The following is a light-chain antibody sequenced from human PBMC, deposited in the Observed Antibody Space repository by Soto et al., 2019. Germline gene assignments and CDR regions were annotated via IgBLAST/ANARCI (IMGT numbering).Light chain of an antibody. V-gene: IGKV3-20*01. Sequence: EIVLTQSPGTLSLSPGERATLSWRASQSVSSSCLAWYQQKPGQAPRLLIYGASSRATGIPDRFSGSGSGTDFTLTISRLEPEDFAVYYCQQYGSSPGTFGQGTKLEIK. CDR1: QSVSSSC. CDR3: QQYGSSPGT. J-gene: IGKJ2*01. CDR2: GAS.